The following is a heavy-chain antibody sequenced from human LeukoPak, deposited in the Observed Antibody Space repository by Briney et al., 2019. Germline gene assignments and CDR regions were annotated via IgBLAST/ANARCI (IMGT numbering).Heavy chain of an antibody. V-gene: IGHV1-2*02. J-gene: IGHJ4*02. Sequence: ASVKVSCKASGYTFTGYYMHWVRQAPGQGIEWMGWINPNSGGTNYAQKFQGRVTMTRDTSISTAYMELSRLRSDDTAVYYCARDSAVTMVRGVIIPDGKFDYWGQGTLVTVSA. D-gene: IGHD3-10*01. CDR2: INPNSGGT. CDR1: GYTFTGYY. CDR3: ARDSAVTMVRGVIIPDGKFDY.